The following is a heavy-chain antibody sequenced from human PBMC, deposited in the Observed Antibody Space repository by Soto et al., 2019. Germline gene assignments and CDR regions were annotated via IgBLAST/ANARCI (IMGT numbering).Heavy chain of an antibody. J-gene: IGHJ6*02. CDR3: ATKRGTIKPADYYYYGMDV. Sequence: SVKVSCKASGGTFSSYAISWVRQAPGQGLEWMGGIIPIFGTANYAQKFQGRVTITADESTSTAYMELSRLRSEDTAVYYCATKRGTIKPADYYYYGMDVWGQGTTVAVSS. D-gene: IGHD2-2*01. V-gene: IGHV1-69*13. CDR1: GGTFSSYA. CDR2: IIPIFGTA.